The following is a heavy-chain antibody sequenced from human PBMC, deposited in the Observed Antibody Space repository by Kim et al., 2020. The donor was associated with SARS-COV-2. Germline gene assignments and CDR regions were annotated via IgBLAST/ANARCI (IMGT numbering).Heavy chain of an antibody. CDR2: IYYSGTT. V-gene: IGHV4-59*04. D-gene: IGHD2-15*01. J-gene: IGHJ4*01. CDR1: GGSIRDYF. CDR3: ARSGGRWFFDY. Sequence: SETLSLTCTVSGGSIRDYFWTWIRQAPGQGLEWIATIYYSGTTYYNPSLKSRFNLSVDTSKNHVSQKLSSVTAADTATYYCARSGGRWFFDYWG.